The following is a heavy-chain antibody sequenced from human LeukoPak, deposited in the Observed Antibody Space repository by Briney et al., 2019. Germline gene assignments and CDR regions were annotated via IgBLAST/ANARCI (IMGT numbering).Heavy chain of an antibody. J-gene: IGHJ4*02. V-gene: IGHV1-18*01. D-gene: IGHD6-6*01. CDR1: GYTFTSYG. Sequence: GASVKVSCKASGYTFTSYGISWVRQAPGQGLEWMGWISAYNGNTNYAQKLQGRVTMTTDTSTSTAYMELRSLRSDDTAVYYCARPLYATRQLVLSYWGQGTLVTVSS. CDR3: ARPLYATRQLVLSY. CDR2: ISAYNGNT.